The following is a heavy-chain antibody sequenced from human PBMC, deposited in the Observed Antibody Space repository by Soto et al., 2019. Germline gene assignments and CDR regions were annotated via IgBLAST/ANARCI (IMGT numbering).Heavy chain of an antibody. CDR1: GGSLTSNGYY. D-gene: IGHD3-3*01. CDR3: ARDLLYRAVFEI. Sequence: QVHLQESGPGLVKPSQTLSLTCTVSGGSLTSNGYYWCWIRQRPEKGLEWLGYIYYSGTTHFNPSLKSRLSISMDTSNNQFSLNLTSVTAADTAVYFCARDLLYRAVFEIWGQGTLVTVSA. V-gene: IGHV4-31*03. J-gene: IGHJ3*02. CDR2: IYYSGTT.